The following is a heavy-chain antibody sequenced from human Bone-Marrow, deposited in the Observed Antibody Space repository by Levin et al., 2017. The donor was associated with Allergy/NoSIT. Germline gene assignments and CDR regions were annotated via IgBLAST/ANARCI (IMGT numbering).Heavy chain of an antibody. V-gene: IGHV3-30*18. CDR1: EFTFSVYG. D-gene: IGHD6-13*01. CDR2: ISYEGSNK. Sequence: GGSLRLSCAASEFTFSVYGMHWVRQAPGNGLEWVAVISYEGSNKYYADSVKGRFTISRDNSKNTLYLQMNSLRPEDTAVYYCAKGRMAAGDGDYYYGMDVWGQGTTVTVSS. J-gene: IGHJ6*01. CDR3: AKGRMAAGDGDYYYGMDV.